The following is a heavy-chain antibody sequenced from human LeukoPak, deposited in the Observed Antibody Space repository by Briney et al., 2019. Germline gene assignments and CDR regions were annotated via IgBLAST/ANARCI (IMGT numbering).Heavy chain of an antibody. Sequence: ASVMVSCRASGYTFTSYGISWVRQAPGQGLEWMGWISAYNGNTNYAQKLQGRVTMTTDTSTSTAYMELRSLRSDDTAVYYCARAYVDTAMGGAPPAYYYYYYGMDVWGQGTTVTVSS. V-gene: IGHV1-18*01. D-gene: IGHD5-18*01. CDR2: ISAYNGNT. CDR1: GYTFTSYG. CDR3: ARAYVDTAMGGAPPAYYYYYYGMDV. J-gene: IGHJ6*02.